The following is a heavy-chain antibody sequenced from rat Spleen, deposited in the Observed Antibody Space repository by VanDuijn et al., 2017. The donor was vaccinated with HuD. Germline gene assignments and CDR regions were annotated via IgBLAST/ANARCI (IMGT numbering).Heavy chain of an antibody. J-gene: IGHJ2*01. D-gene: IGHD1-4*01. CDR3: PRETRGYFDY. V-gene: IGHV5-20*01. CDR2: ISYDGDT. Sequence: EVQLVESGGGLVQPGRSLKLSCAASGFTFSDYYMAWVRQAPTKGLEWVASISYDGDTYYSDSVKGRFSISRDNAKSTLYLQMDSLRSEDTDTYYCPRETRGYFDYWGQGVMVTVSS. CDR1: GFTFSDYY.